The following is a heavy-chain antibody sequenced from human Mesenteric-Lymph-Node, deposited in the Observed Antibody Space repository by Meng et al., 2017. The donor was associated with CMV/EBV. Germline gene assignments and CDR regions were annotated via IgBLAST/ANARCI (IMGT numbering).Heavy chain of an antibody. V-gene: IGHV1-18*04. J-gene: IGHJ5*02. Sequence: SCKASGYTFTGYYMHWVRQAPGQGLEWMGWISAYNGNTNYAQKLQGRVTMTTDTSTSTAYMELRSLRSDDTAVYYCARRLRAGWFDPWGQGTLVTVSS. CDR2: ISAYNGNT. CDR3: ARRLRAGWFDP. CDR1: GYTFTGYY. D-gene: IGHD5-18*01.